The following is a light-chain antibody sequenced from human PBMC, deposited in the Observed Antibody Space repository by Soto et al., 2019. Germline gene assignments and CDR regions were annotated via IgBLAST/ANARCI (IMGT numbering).Light chain of an antibody. CDR1: STVIGAYNY. V-gene: IGLV2-14*01. CDR3: CSYAGYSTYV. CDR2: EVT. J-gene: IGLJ1*01. Sequence: QSVLTQPASVSGSPGQSITISCTGTSTVIGAYNYVSWYQQHPGKAPKLLIYEVTNRPSGVSNRFSGSKSGNTASLTISGLQAEDEANYYCCSYAGYSTYVFGTGTKVTVL.